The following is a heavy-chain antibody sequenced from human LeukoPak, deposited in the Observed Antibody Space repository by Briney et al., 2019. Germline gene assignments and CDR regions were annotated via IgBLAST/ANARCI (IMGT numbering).Heavy chain of an antibody. D-gene: IGHD3-22*01. CDR3: ARDVPTYYDSSGYYPGPAFDI. CDR2: IYYSGST. V-gene: IGHV4-31*03. J-gene: IGHJ3*02. CDR1: GGSISSGGYY. Sequence: NPSETLSLTCTVSGGSISSGGYYWSWIRQHPGKGLEWIGYIYYSGSTYYNPSLKSRVTISVDTSKNQFSLKLSSVTAADTAVYYCARDVPTYYDSSGYYPGPAFDIWGQGTMVTVSS.